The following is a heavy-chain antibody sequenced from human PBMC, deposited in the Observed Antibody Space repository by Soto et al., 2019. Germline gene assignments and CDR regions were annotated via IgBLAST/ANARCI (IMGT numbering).Heavy chain of an antibody. CDR3: AHSSRWYSSSWYFDY. Sequence: GSGPTLVNPTQTLTLTCTFSGFSLSTSGVGVGWIRQPPGKALEWLALIYWNDDKRYSPSLKSRLTITKDTSKNQVVLTMTNMDPVDTAIYYCAHSSRWYSSSWYFDYWGQGTLVTVSS. V-gene: IGHV2-5*01. J-gene: IGHJ4*02. CDR2: IYWNDDK. CDR1: GFSLSTSGVG. D-gene: IGHD6-13*01.